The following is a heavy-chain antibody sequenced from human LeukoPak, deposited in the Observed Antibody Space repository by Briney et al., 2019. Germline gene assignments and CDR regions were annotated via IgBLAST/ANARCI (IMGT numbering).Heavy chain of an antibody. Sequence: GASVKVSCKASGYTFTGYYMHWVRQAPGQGLEWMGWINPNSGGTNYAQKFQGRVTMTRDTSISTAYMELSRLRSDDTAVYYCAREEEDSGSSIEGGWFDPWGQGTLVTASS. CDR2: INPNSGGT. J-gene: IGHJ5*02. CDR3: AREEEDSGSSIEGGWFDP. CDR1: GYTFTGYY. V-gene: IGHV1-2*02. D-gene: IGHD1-26*01.